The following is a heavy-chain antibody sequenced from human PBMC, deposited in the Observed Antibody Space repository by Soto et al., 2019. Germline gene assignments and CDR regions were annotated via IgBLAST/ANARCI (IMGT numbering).Heavy chain of an antibody. CDR2: ISGSGGST. J-gene: IGHJ3*02. CDR3: EKDGVSSGWYTAFDI. V-gene: IGHV3-23*01. Sequence: GGSLRLSCAASGFTFSSYAMSWVRQAPGKGLEWVSAISGSGGSTYYADSVKGRFTISRDNSKNTLYLQMNSLRAEDTAVYYCEKDGVSSGWYTAFDIWGQGTMVTVSS. CDR1: GFTFSSYA. D-gene: IGHD6-19*01.